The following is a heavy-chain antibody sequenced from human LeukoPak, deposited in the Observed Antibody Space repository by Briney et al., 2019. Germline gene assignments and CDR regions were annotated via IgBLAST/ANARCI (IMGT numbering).Heavy chain of an antibody. CDR1: GFTVSTNY. V-gene: IGHV3-53*01. D-gene: IGHD4-17*01. CDR3: ASQTTVKYYFDS. Sequence: PGGSLRLSCAASGFTVSTNYMTWVRQAPGKGLEWVSVISSAGSTYYADSVKGRFTISRDNSKNTLYLQMNSLREEDTAVYYCASQTTVKYYFDSWSQGTLVTVSS. CDR2: ISSAGST. J-gene: IGHJ4*02.